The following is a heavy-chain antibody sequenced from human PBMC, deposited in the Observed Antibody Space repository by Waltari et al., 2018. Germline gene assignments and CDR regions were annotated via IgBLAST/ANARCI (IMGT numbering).Heavy chain of an antibody. CDR2: ISSSSSTI. D-gene: IGHD1-26*01. Sequence: EVQLVESGGGLVQPGGSLRLSCAASGFTFSSYSMNWVRQSPGKGLEGVSYISSSSSTIYYADSGKGRFTISRDNAKNSLYLQMNSLRAEETAVYYWARLSPGATDYWRQGTLVTVSS. CDR3: ARLSPGATDY. V-gene: IGHV3-48*04. CDR1: GFTFSSYS. J-gene: IGHJ4*02.